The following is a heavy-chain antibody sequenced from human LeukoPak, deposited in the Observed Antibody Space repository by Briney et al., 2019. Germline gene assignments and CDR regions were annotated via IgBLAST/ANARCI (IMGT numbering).Heavy chain of an antibody. CDR3: ARARYGDYGFDY. D-gene: IGHD4-17*01. V-gene: IGHV4-30-2*01. Sequence: SQTLSLTCAVSGGSISSGGYSWSWIRQPPGKGLEWIGYIYHSGSTYYNPSLKSRVTISVDRSKNQFSLKLSSMTAADPAVYYCARARYGDYGFDYWGQGNLVTVSS. CDR1: GGSISSGGYS. J-gene: IGHJ4*02. CDR2: IYHSGST.